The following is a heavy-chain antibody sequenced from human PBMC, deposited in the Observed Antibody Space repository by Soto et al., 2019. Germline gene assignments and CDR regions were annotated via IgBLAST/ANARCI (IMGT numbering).Heavy chain of an antibody. CDR1: GYTFTRSG. V-gene: IGHV1-18*01. CDR2: ISTYNGDT. CDR3: AREGVAPYYYYGMDV. J-gene: IGHJ6*02. D-gene: IGHD5-12*01. Sequence: QVQLVQSGAEVKKPGASVKVSCKASGYTFTRSGISWVRQAPGQGLEWMGWISTYNGDTNYAQTFQGRVTMTTDTSTSTVNMEGRSLRSDDTAVYYCAREGVAPYYYYGMDVWGQGTPVTVSS.